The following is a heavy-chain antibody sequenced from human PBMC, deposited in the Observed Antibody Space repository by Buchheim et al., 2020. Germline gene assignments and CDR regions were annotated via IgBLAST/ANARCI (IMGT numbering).Heavy chain of an antibody. CDR1: GYTFTKSG. CDR3: ARQGARVSNYGGYHYYGLDV. Sequence: QVHLVQSAAEMKNPGASVKVSCTASGYTFTKSGISWVRQAPGQGLEWMGWISPYNGDTLYAPKLQGRITMTADTSTSTVYVDLRSLRFDDTAVYYCARQGARVSNYGGYHYYGLDVWGQGTT. J-gene: IGHJ6*02. V-gene: IGHV1-18*01. D-gene: IGHD4-23*01. CDR2: ISPYNGDT.